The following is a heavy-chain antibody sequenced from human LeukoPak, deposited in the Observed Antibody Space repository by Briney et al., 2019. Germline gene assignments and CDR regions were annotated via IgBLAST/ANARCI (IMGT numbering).Heavy chain of an antibody. Sequence: ASVKVSCKASGYTFTSYGISWVRQAPGQGLEWMGWISAYNGNTNYAQKLQGRVTMTTDTSTSTAYMELRSLRSDDTAVYYCARDWHDYGDDGRGWFDPWGQGTLVTVSS. J-gene: IGHJ5*02. V-gene: IGHV1-18*01. D-gene: IGHD4-17*01. CDR1: GYTFTSYG. CDR3: ARDWHDYGDDGRGWFDP. CDR2: ISAYNGNT.